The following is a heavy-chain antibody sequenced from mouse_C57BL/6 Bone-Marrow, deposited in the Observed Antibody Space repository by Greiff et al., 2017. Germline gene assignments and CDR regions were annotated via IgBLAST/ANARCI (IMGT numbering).Heavy chain of an antibody. Sequence: VQLQQPGAELVKPGASVKLSCKASGYTFTNYWMHWVKQRPGQGLEWIGMMHPNGGSPDYIEKFKSEATLSVDKSSRTAYMELSSLTSEDSAVYYCARSYDYDDYTMDYWGQGTSVTVSS. CDR1: GYTFTNYW. CDR2: MHPNGGSP. D-gene: IGHD2-4*01. J-gene: IGHJ4*01. CDR3: ARSYDYDDYTMDY. V-gene: IGHV1-64*01.